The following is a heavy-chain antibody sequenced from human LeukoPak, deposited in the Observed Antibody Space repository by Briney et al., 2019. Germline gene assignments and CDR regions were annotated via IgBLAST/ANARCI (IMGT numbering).Heavy chain of an antibody. D-gene: IGHD3-16*01. CDR1: GYSISSGYY. CDR3: ARGPLYAPLDAFDI. J-gene: IGHJ3*02. CDR2: IYHSGST. Sequence: SETLSLTCTVSGYSISSGYYWGWIRQPPGKGLEWIGSIYHSGSTYYNPSLKSRVTISVDTSKNQFSLKLSSVTAADTAVYYCARGPLYAPLDAFDIWGQGTMVTVSS. V-gene: IGHV4-38-2*02.